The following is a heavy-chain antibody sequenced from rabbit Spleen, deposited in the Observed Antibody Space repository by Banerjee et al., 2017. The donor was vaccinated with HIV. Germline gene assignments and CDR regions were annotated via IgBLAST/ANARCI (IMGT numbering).Heavy chain of an antibody. Sequence: QEQLVESGGGLVKPEGSLKLSCTASGFSFNSGYDMCWVRQAPGKGLEWIACIYTGSSGSTYYASWAKGRFTITRSTSLNTVTLQLNSLTAADTATYFCARGGWIDFNYPLGYFVFWGQGTLVTVS. J-gene: IGHJ4*01. D-gene: IGHD7-1*01. CDR2: IYTGSSGST. CDR1: GFSFNSGYD. CDR3: ARGGWIDFNYPLGYFVF. V-gene: IGHV1S45*01.